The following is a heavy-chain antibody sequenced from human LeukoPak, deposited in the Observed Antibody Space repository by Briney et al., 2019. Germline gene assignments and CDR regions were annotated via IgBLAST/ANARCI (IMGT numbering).Heavy chain of an antibody. J-gene: IGHJ5*02. V-gene: IGHV4-59*01. CDR3: ARVGGSGSYLHWFDP. CDR1: GGSISSYY. D-gene: IGHD3-10*01. CDR2: IYYSGST. Sequence: PSETLSLTCTVSGGSISSYYWSWIRHPTGKGLECIGYIYYSGSTNYNPSLKSRVTISIDTSKNQFSLKLSSVTAADTAVYYCARVGGSGSYLHWFDPWGQGTLVTVSS.